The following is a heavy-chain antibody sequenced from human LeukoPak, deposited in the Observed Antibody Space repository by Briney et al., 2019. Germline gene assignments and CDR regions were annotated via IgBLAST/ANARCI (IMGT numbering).Heavy chain of an antibody. CDR1: GFTVRSSY. V-gene: IGHV3-74*01. D-gene: IGHD6-13*01. J-gene: IGHJ6*03. CDR3: ARAHFFRSSWYPLYYYYYYMDV. Sequence: GGSLRLSCAASGFTVRSSYMSWVRQAPGKGLVWVSRINSDGTSTSYADSVKGRFTISRDNAKNTLYLQMNSLRAEDTAVYYCARAHFFRSSWYPLYYYYYYMDVWGKGTTVTISS. CDR2: INSDGTST.